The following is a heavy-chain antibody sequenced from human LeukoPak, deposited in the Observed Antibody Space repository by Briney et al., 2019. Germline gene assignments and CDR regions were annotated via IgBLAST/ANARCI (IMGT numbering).Heavy chain of an antibody. CDR2: INGNGGST. J-gene: IGHJ6*04. CDR3: ASTYSNSWGRDV. V-gene: IGHV3-64*01. Sequence: GGSLRLSCVASGFTFSNYAMHWVRQAPGKGLEYVSAINGNGGSTYYANSVKGRFTISRDNSKNTLFLQMGSLRAEDMAVYYCASTYSNSWGRDVWGKGTTVIVSS. CDR1: GFTFSNYA. D-gene: IGHD4-23*01.